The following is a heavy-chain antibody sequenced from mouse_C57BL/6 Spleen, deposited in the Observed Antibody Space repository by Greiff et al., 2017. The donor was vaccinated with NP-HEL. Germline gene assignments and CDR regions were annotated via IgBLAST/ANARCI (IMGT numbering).Heavy chain of an antibody. Sequence: QVQLKESGPGLVQPSQCLSITCTVSGFSLPSYGVHWVRQSPGKGLEWLGVIWSGGSTDYNAAFISRLSISKDNSKSQVFFKMNSLQADDTAIYYCARNNYGSSYYAMDYWGQGTSVTVSS. J-gene: IGHJ4*01. CDR2: IWSGGST. V-gene: IGHV2-2*01. CDR3: ARNNYGSSYYAMDY. CDR1: GFSLPSYG. D-gene: IGHD1-1*01.